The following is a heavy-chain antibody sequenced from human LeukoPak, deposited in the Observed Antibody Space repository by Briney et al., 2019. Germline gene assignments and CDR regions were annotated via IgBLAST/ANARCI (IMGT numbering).Heavy chain of an antibody. CDR1: GFTFSSYA. CDR2: MTGSGDFT. CDR3: ANPDSSGFYLSIPFDF. V-gene: IGHV3-23*01. J-gene: IGHJ4*02. D-gene: IGHD3-22*01. Sequence: GGSLRLSCTTSGFTFSSYAMSWVRQAPGKGLEWVSTMTGSGDFTYYADSVKGRFTVSRDNSKNTLYLHMSSLRAEDTAIYYCANPDSSGFYLSIPFDFWGQGTLGTVSS.